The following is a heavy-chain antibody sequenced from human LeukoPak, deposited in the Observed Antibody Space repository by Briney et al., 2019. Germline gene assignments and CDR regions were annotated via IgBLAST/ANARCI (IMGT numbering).Heavy chain of an antibody. CDR3: AKDGRGDGDNFYWDLHL. CDR2: ISYDGSNK. CDR1: GFTFSSYA. J-gene: IGHJ2*01. Sequence: GGSVRLSCAASGFTFSSYAMHWVRQAPGKGLEWVAVISYDGSNKYYADSVKGRFTISRDNSKSTLYLQMNSLRAEDTALYYCAKDGRGDGDNFYWDLHLWGRATLVTVSS. V-gene: IGHV3-30-3*01. D-gene: IGHD5-24*01.